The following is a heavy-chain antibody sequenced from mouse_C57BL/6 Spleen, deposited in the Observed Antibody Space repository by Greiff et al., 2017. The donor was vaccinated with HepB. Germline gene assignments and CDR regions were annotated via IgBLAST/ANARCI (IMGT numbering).Heavy chain of an antibody. V-gene: IGHV1-81*01. J-gene: IGHJ4*01. CDR1: GYTFTSYG. D-gene: IGHD1-1*01. CDR2: IYPRSGNT. CDR3: ARDITTVRQGYAMDY. Sequence: QVQLQQSGAELARPGASVKLSCKASGYTFTSYGISWVKQRTGQGLEWIGEIYPRSGNTYYNEKFKGKATLTADKSSSTAYMELRSLTSEDSAVYFCARDITTVRQGYAMDYWGQGTSVTVSS.